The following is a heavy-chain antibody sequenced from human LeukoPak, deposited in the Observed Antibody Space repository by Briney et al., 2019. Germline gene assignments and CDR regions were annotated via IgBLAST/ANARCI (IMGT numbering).Heavy chain of an antibody. J-gene: IGHJ2*01. CDR1: GFTFSSYS. D-gene: IGHD6-6*01. CDR3: ARGSGGFGSSSNWYFDL. Sequence: GGSLRPSCAASGFTFSSYSMNWVRQAPGKGLEWVSSMSSSRNYIYYGNSVKGRFTISRDNAKNSLYLQMNSLRAEDTAVYYWARGSGGFGSSSNWYFDLWGRGTLVTVSS. V-gene: IGHV3-21*01. CDR2: MSSSRNYI.